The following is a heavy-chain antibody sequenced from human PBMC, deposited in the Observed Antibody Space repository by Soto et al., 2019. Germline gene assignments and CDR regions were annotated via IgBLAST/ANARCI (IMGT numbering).Heavy chain of an antibody. J-gene: IGHJ4*02. CDR3: ARTVLYDSSGYQIRYYFDY. Sequence: PSETLSLTCTVSGGSISSSSYYWGWIRQPPGKGLEWIGSIYYSGSTYYNPSLKSRVTISVDTSKNQFSLKLSSVTAADTAVYYCARTVLYDSSGYQIRYYFDYWGQGTLVTVSS. CDR1: GGSISSSSYY. CDR2: IYYSGST. V-gene: IGHV4-39*01. D-gene: IGHD3-22*01.